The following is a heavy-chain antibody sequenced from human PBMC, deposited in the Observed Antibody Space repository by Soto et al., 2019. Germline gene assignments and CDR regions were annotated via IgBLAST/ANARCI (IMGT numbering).Heavy chain of an antibody. CDR2: IYTSGST. V-gene: IGHV4-4*07. D-gene: IGHD3-3*01. CDR1: GGSISSYY. J-gene: IGHJ6*02. Sequence: PSETLSLTCTVSGGSISSYYWSWIRQPAGKGLEWIGRIYTSGSTNYNPSLKSRVTMSVDKSKNQFSLKLSSVTAADTAVYYGASTRIYDFWSGYYTPDYYYYYGMDVWGQGTTVTVSS. CDR3: ASTRIYDFWSGYYTPDYYYYYGMDV.